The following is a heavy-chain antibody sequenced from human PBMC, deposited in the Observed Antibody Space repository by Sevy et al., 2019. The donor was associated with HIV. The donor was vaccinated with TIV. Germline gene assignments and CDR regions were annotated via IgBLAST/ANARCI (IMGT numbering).Heavy chain of an antibody. CDR1: GGSFSGYY. V-gene: IGHV4-34*01. CDR3: ARAPPVVVVSGAPNWFDP. Sequence: SETLSLTCAVYGGSFSGYYWNWIRQPPGKGLEWIGEINHSGSTNYNPSLKSRVTISVDTSKNQFSLKLNSVTAADTAVYYCARAPPVVVVSGAPNWFDPWGQGTLVTVSS. D-gene: IGHD2-2*01. J-gene: IGHJ5*02. CDR2: INHSGST.